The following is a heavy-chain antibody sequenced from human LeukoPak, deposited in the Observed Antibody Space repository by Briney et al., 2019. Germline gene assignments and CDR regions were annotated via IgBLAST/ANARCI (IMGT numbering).Heavy chain of an antibody. CDR2: ISSSSSYI. V-gene: IGHV3-21*01. CDR3: ARDRGEDYYGSGDYLRAFDI. D-gene: IGHD3-10*01. CDR1: GFMFRSYS. J-gene: IGHJ3*02. Sequence: GGSLRLSCAASGFMFRSYSMNWVRQAPGKGLEWVSSISSSSSYIFYADSVKGRFTISRDNAKKSLSLQMNSLRAEDTAVYYCARDRGEDYYGSGDYLRAFDIWGQGTMVTVSS.